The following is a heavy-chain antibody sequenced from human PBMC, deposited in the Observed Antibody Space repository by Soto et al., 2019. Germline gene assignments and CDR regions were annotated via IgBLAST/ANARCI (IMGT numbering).Heavy chain of an antibody. CDR1: GYTFTGYY. CDR2: INPNSGGT. J-gene: IGHJ4*02. V-gene: IGHV1-2*02. CDR3: ARGYCSGGSCYLFDY. Sequence: GASVNVSCKASGYTFTGYYMHWVRQAPGQGLEWMGWINPNSGGTNYAQKFQGRVTMTRDTSISTAYMELSRLRSDDTAVYYCARGYCSGGSCYLFDYWGQGTLVTVSS. D-gene: IGHD2-15*01.